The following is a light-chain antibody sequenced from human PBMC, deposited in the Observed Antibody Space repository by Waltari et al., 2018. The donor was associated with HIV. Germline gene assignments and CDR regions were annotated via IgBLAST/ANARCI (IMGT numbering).Light chain of an antibody. CDR3: QQYNSYWYT. CDR1: QTIRGW. J-gene: IGKJ2*01. V-gene: IGKV1-5*03. Sequence: DIQMTQSPSTLSASVGDRFTIPCLASQTIRGWLAWYQQKPGKAPKLLIYKASNLQSGVPSRFSGSGSGTEFTLTISSLQPDDSATYYCQQYNSYWYTFGPGTKLEI. CDR2: KAS.